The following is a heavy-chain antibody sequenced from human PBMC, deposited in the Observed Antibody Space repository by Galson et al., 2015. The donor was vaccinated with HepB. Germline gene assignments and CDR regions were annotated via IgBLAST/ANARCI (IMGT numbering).Heavy chain of an antibody. CDR3: ARGGAAGTFEYFQH. V-gene: IGHV1-69*06. J-gene: IGHJ1*01. CDR1: GGTFSSYA. D-gene: IGHD6-13*01. Sequence: SVKVSCKASGGTFSSYAISWVRQAPGQGLEWMGGIIPIFGTANYAQKFQGRVTITADKSTSTAYMELSSLRSEDTAVYYCARGGAAGTFEYFQHWGQGTLVTVSS. CDR2: IIPIFGTA.